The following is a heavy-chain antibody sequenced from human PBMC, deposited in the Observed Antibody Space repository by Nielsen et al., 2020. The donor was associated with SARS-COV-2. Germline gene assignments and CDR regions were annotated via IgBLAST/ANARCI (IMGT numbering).Heavy chain of an antibody. CDR1: GGTFSSYA. CDR2: IIPIFGTA. J-gene: IGHJ6*02. CDR3: ARGGWDYYGSGSYYNGPDYYYYGMDV. V-gene: IGHV1-69*06. Sequence: SVKVSCKASGGTFSSYAISWVRQAPGQGLEWMGGIIPIFGTANYAQKFQGRVTITADKSTSTAYMELSSLRSEDTAVYYCARGGWDYYGSGSYYNGPDYYYYGMDVWGQGTTVTVSS. D-gene: IGHD3-10*01.